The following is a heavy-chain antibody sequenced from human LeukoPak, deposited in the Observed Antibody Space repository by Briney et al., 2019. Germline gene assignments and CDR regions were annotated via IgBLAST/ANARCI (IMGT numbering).Heavy chain of an antibody. CDR3: ARGRRYAVVVPAAMGWFDP. CDR1: GYTFTSYY. Sequence: ASVKVSCKASGYTFTSYYMHWVRQAPGQGLEWMGIINPSGGSTSYAQKFQGRVTMTRDTSTSTVYMELSSLRSEDTAVYYCARGRRYAVVVPAAMGWFDPRGQGTLVTVSS. J-gene: IGHJ5*02. CDR2: INPSGGST. V-gene: IGHV1-46*01. D-gene: IGHD2-2*01.